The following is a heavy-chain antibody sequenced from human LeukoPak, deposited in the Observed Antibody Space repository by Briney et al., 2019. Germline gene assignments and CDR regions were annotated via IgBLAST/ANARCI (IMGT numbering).Heavy chain of an antibody. D-gene: IGHD6-19*01. Sequence: GGSLRLSCAASGFTVSDNYMSWVRQAPGKGLEWVSVIYSGNTSYYADSVKGRFTISRDNSKNTLYLQMNSLRAEDTAVYYCAKLDRSGWYCIDNWGQGTLVTVSS. V-gene: IGHV3-53*01. CDR2: IYSGNTS. J-gene: IGHJ4*02. CDR3: AKLDRSGWYCIDN. CDR1: GFTVSDNY.